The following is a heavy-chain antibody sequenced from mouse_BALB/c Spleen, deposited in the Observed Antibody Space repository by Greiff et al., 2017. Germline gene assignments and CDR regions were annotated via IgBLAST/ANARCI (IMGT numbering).Heavy chain of an antibody. CDR3: VRESYDYEAWFAY. CDR1: GLTFNTYA. J-gene: IGHJ3*01. Sequence: EVQLVESGGGLVQPKGSLKLSCAASGLTFNTYAMNWVRQAPGKGLEWVARIRSKSNNYATYYADSVKDRFTISRDDSQSMLYLQMNNLKTEDTAMYYCVRESYDYEAWFAYWGQGTLVTVSA. CDR2: IRSKSNNYAT. V-gene: IGHV10-1*02. D-gene: IGHD2-4*01.